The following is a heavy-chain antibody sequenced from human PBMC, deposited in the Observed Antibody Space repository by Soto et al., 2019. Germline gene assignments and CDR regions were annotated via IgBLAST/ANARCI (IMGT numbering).Heavy chain of an antibody. CDR2: FSSSGGVT. D-gene: IGHD2-15*01. CDR1: GFTFSSYA. V-gene: IGHV3-23*01. CDR3: TKANRYCSGANCFTFDY. Sequence: GGSLRLSCAASGFTFSSYAMSWVRQAPGKGLEWVSTFSSSGGVTYYADSVKGRFTISRDNSKNTLYLQMNSLRAEDTAVYYCTKANRYCSGANCFTFDYWGLGTLVTVSS. J-gene: IGHJ4*02.